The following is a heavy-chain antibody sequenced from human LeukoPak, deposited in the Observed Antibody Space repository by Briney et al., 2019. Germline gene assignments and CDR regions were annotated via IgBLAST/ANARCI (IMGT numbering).Heavy chain of an antibody. CDR2: INPNSGNA. CDR1: GYTFTSYD. J-gene: IGHJ4*02. D-gene: IGHD1-1*01. CDR3: ARDWNGVRRFDY. V-gene: IGHV1-8*01. Sequence: AASVKVSCKASGYTFTSYDINWVRQATGQGLEWMGWINPNSGNASYAQNFRGRVTMTRDTSISTAYMELSRLRSDDTAVYYCARDWNGVRRFDYWGQGTLVTVSS.